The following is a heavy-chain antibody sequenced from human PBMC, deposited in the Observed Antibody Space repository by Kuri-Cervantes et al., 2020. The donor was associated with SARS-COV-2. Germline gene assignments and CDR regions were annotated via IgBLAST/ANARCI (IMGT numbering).Heavy chain of an antibody. CDR1: GGSISSSSYY. CDR3: ARGGRGLLWFGEDFDY. Sequence: GSLRLSCTVSGGSISSSSYYWGWIRQPPGKGLEWIGSIYYSGSTYYNPSLKSRVTISVDTSKNQFSLKLSSVTAADTAVYYCARGGRGLLWFGEDFDYWGQGTLVTVSS. J-gene: IGHJ4*02. D-gene: IGHD3-10*01. V-gene: IGHV4-39*07. CDR2: IYYSGST.